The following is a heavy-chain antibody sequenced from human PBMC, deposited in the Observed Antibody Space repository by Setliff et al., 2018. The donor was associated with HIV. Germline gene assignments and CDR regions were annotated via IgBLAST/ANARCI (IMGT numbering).Heavy chain of an antibody. D-gene: IGHD3-3*01. CDR3: ARSQPDTIFGVVIFDY. V-gene: IGHV4-39*01. CDR1: GGSISSSGPGYY. J-gene: IGHJ4*02. CDR2: VYYSGIT. Sequence: SETLSLTCTVSGGSISSSGPGYYWGWVRQAPGGGLEWIGSVYYSGITYYNPSLKSRVTISLDTSKNQLSLRLTSMTAAETAVYYCARSQPDTIFGVVIFDYWGQGKMVTVSS.